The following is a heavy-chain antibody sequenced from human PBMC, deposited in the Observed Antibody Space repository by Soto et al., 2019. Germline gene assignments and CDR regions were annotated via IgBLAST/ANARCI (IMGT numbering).Heavy chain of an antibody. D-gene: IGHD1-26*01. Sequence: SETLSLTCTVSGGSVSRDSNFWSWIRQPPGKGLEWIVYIYYSAPTRYNPSLESPVTISIDSSKNQVSLNLTSVTAADTAVYYCARGYSYYAHWGRGTLVTVS. CDR2: IYYSAPT. CDR3: ARGYSYYAH. J-gene: IGHJ4*02. CDR1: GGSVSRDSNF. V-gene: IGHV4-61*01.